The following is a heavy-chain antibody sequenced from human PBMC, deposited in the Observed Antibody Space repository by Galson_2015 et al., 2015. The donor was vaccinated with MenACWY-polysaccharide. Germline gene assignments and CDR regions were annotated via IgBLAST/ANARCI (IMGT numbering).Heavy chain of an antibody. CDR3: ARDGHYYGSGSYGWFDH. CDR1: GGSITRTSHY. V-gene: IGHV4-39*07. D-gene: IGHD3-10*01. CDR2: IYHPGRT. Sequence: SETLSLTCGVSGGSITRTSHYWRLFLQSPGKGLYCIARIYHPGRTFYNPSFLGRVTISIATSPHPFSLNLTSVAAADTAMYFCARDGHYYGSGSYGWFDHWGQGIPVIVSS. J-gene: IGHJ5*02.